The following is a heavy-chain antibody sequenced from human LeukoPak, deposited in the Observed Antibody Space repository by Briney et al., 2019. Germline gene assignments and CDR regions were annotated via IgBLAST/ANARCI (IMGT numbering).Heavy chain of an antibody. J-gene: IGHJ6*03. V-gene: IGHV4-4*09. Sequence: SETLSLTCSVSGASISSDYWSWIRQPPGKGLEWIGNIYSSETTKYNPSLRSRATTSGDTSKNQFSLKLSSVTAADTAVYYCVRHFPYCGGDCPYYYMDVWGKGTTVTVSS. D-gene: IGHD2-21*02. CDR2: IYSSETT. CDR1: GASISSDY. CDR3: VRHFPYCGGDCPYYYMDV.